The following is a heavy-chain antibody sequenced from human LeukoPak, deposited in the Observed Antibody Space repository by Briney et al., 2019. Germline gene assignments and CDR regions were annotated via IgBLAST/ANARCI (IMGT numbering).Heavy chain of an antibody. J-gene: IGHJ4*02. Sequence: PSETLSLTCTVSGGSIRSYYWSWIRQPAGKGLEWIGRIYTSGSTNYNPSLKSRVTMSVDTSKNQFSLKLSSVTAADTAVYYCAREYSSGWFNYFDYWGQGTLVTVSS. CDR3: AREYSSGWFNYFDY. D-gene: IGHD6-19*01. V-gene: IGHV4-4*07. CDR2: IYTSGST. CDR1: GGSIRSYY.